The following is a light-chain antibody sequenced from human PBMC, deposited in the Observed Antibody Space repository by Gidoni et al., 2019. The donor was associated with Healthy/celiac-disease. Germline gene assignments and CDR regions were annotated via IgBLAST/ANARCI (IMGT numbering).Light chain of an antibody. CDR3: SSYTSSSTLYV. CDR2: DVS. J-gene: IGLJ1*01. Sequence: QTALTQPASASGSPGKSITISCTGTSSDVGGYNYVSWYQQHPVKAPKLMIYDVSNRPSGVSNRFSGSRSGNTASLTISGLQAENEADYYCSSYTSSSTLYVFGTGTKVTVL. CDR1: SSDVGGYNY. V-gene: IGLV2-14*01.